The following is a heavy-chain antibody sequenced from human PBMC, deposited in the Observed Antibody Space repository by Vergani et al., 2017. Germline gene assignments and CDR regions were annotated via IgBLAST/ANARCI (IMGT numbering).Heavy chain of an antibody. J-gene: IGHJ6*04. CDR3: ARAFYGDYVYDV. CDR1: GGTFSSYA. D-gene: IGHD4-17*01. V-gene: IGHV1-2*02. Sequence: QVQLVQSGAEVKKPGSSVKVSCKASGGTFSSYAISWVRQAPGQGLEWMGGINPNSGGTNYAQKFQGRVTMTRDTSISTAYMELSRLRSDDTAVYYCARAFYGDYVYDVWGKGTTVTVSS. CDR2: INPNSGGT.